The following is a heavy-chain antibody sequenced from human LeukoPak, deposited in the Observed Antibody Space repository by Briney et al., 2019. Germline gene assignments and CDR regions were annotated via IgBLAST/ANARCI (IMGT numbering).Heavy chain of an antibody. J-gene: IGHJ6*03. CDR2: ISSSSSTI. Sequence: GGSLRLSCAASGFTFSSYSMNWVRQAPGKGLEWVSYISSSSSTIYYADSAKGRFTISRDNAKNSLYLQMNSLRAEDTAVYYCARESCSSTSCYYYYYYMDVWGKGTTVTVSS. V-gene: IGHV3-48*01. CDR3: ARESCSSTSCYYYYYYMDV. D-gene: IGHD2-2*01. CDR1: GFTFSSYS.